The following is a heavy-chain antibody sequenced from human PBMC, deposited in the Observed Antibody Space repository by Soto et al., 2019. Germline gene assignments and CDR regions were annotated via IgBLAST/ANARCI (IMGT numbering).Heavy chain of an antibody. CDR1: GYTFTSYG. D-gene: IGHD3-3*01. Sequence: GASVKVSCKASGYTFTSYGISWVRQAPGQGLEWMGWISAYNGNTNYAQKLQGRVTMTTDTSTSTAYMELRSLRSDDTAVYYCAGTVLEWLLSSHYYYGMDVWGQGTTVTVSS. CDR3: AGTVLEWLLSSHYYYGMDV. J-gene: IGHJ6*02. V-gene: IGHV1-18*01. CDR2: ISAYNGNT.